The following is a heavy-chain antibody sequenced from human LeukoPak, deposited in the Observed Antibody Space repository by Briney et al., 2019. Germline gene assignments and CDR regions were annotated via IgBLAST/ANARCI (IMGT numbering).Heavy chain of an antibody. CDR3: ARGKGYCTSTSCLNWFDP. Sequence: ASVKVSCKASGYTFTSYDINWVRQATGQGLEWMGWINPNSGGTNYAQKFQGRVTMTRDTSITTAYMELSRLRSDDTAVYYCARGKGYCTSTSCLNWFDPWGQGTLVTVSS. V-gene: IGHV1-2*02. D-gene: IGHD2-2*01. CDR2: INPNSGGT. CDR1: GYTFTSYD. J-gene: IGHJ5*02.